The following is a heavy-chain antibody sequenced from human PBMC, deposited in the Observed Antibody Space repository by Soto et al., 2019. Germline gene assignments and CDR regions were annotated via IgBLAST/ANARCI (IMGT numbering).Heavy chain of an antibody. V-gene: IGHV3-74*01. CDR3: ARDLGGPDY. CDR2: INNDGGST. CDR1: GFTLNNYW. D-gene: IGHD3-16*01. Sequence: GGSLRLSCAASGFTLNNYWMHWVREAPGKGLVWVSRINNDGGSTAYADPVKGRFTISRDNAKNTLYLQMNILRAEDTAIYYGARDLGGPDYWGKGTLVTVSS. J-gene: IGHJ4*02.